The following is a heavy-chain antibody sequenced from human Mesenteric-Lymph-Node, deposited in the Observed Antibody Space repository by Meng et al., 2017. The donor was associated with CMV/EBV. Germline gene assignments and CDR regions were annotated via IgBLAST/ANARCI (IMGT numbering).Heavy chain of an antibody. CDR3: ARGYYYDSSGYYTFWY. CDR1: GFTFSSYV. Sequence: GESLKISCAASGFTFSSYVMNWVRQTPGKGLEWVALIAHDGGNTYYADSVKGRFTISRDNSKSTLFLQLNSLRAEDTAVYYCARGYYYDSSGYYTFWYWGQGTLVTVSS. J-gene: IGHJ4*02. CDR2: IAHDGGNT. D-gene: IGHD3-22*01. V-gene: IGHV3-30*04.